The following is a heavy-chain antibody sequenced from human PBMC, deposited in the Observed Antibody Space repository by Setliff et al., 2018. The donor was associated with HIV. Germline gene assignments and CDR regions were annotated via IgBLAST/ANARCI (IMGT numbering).Heavy chain of an antibody. CDR2: INHSGST. Sequence: SETLSLTCAVYGGSFSGYSWTWIRQPPGKGLEWIGDINHSGSTNYNPSLKSRVTISIDTSKNQFSLKLNSVTAADTAGYYCARGSMPDYWGQGTLVTVSS. J-gene: IGHJ4*02. CDR3: ARGSMPDY. D-gene: IGHD2-2*01. CDR1: GGSFSGYS. V-gene: IGHV4-34*01.